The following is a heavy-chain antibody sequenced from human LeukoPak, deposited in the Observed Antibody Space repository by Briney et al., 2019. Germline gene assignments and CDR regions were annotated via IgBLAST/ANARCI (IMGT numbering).Heavy chain of an antibody. CDR1: GFTFSTYW. D-gene: IGHD2-21*01. V-gene: IGHV3-74*01. CDR3: ARGRGSS. CDR2: ITSDGSST. Sequence: GGSLRLSCAASGFTFSTYWVHWVRQAPGKGLAWVSRITSDGSSTSYADSVKGRFTISRDNAKNSLYLQMNSLRDEDTAIYYCARGRGSSWGQGTLVTVSS. J-gene: IGHJ5*02.